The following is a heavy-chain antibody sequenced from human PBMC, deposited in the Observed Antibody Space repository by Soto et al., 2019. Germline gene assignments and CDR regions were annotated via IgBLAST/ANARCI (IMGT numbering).Heavy chain of an antibody. CDR2: ISHSGST. CDR3: ARDRGSSALTGAFDI. CDR1: GGSISSSIW. Sequence: QVQLQESGPGLVKSSGTLSLTCAVSGGSISSSIWWSWVRQPPGKGLEWIGEISHSGSTNSNPSLKRRVTLSVDKSKNQCSLKLSSVTVADTAVYYCARDRGSSALTGAFDIWGQGTMVTVSS. D-gene: IGHD6-13*01. J-gene: IGHJ3*02. V-gene: IGHV4-4*02.